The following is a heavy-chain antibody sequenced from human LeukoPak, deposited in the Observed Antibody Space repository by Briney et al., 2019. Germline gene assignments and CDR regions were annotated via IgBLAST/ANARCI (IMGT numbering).Heavy chain of an antibody. CDR1: GFSVSTKY. V-gene: IGHV3-53*01. CDR3: TSLTVTMGFDYCDY. J-gene: IGHJ4*02. D-gene: IGHD4-17*01. CDR2: IYSDGST. Sequence: GGPLRLCCAASGFSVSTKYMTWVRQAPGKGLEWISVIYSDGSTFYADSVKGRFTISRDNFKNSLYLQMNSLRADDTAVYYCTSLTVTMGFDYCDYWGQGTLVTVSS.